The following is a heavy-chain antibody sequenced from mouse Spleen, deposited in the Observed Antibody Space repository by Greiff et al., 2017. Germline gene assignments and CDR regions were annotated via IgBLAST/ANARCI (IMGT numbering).Heavy chain of an antibody. CDR2: IDPSDSYT. CDR3: GVGRFAY. V-gene: IGHV1-50*01. J-gene: IGHJ3*01. CDR1: GYTFTSYW. Sequence: VQLQQPGAELVKPGASVKLSCKASGYTFTSYWMQWVKQRPGQGLEWIGEIDPSDSYTNYNQKFKGKATLTVDTSSSTAYMQLSSLTSEDSAVYYCGVGRFAYWGQGTLVTVSA. D-gene: IGHD4-1*01.